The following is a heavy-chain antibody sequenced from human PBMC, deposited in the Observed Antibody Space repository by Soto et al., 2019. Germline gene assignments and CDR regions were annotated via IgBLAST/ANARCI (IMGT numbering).Heavy chain of an antibody. D-gene: IGHD6-6*01. CDR1: GGTFSSYA. Sequence: QVQLVQSGAEVKKPGSSVKVSCKASGGTFSSYAISWVRQAPGQGLEGMGGGIPIFGPANYAQKFQGRVTITADESTSTAYMELSSLRSEDTAVYYCASHGRQLVDYYYGMDVWGQGTTVTVSS. CDR2: GIPIFGPA. CDR3: ASHGRQLVDYYYGMDV. V-gene: IGHV1-69*12. J-gene: IGHJ6*02.